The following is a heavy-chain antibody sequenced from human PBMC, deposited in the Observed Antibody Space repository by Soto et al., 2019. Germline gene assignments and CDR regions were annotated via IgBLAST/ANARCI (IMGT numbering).Heavy chain of an antibody. D-gene: IGHD1-26*01. CDR1: GFTFSSYG. CDR3: AKELSKGGYSGSYHHPRAFDI. J-gene: IGHJ3*02. Sequence: GGSLRLSCAASGFTFSSYGMHWVRQAPGKGLEWVAVISYDGSNKYYADSVKGRFTISRDNSKNTLYLQMNSLRAEDTAVYYCAKELSKGGYSGSYHHPRAFDIWGQGTMVTVSS. CDR2: ISYDGSNK. V-gene: IGHV3-30*18.